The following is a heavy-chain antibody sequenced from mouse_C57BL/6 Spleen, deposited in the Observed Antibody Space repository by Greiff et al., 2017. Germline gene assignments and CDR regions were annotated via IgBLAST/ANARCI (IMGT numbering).Heavy chain of an antibody. V-gene: IGHV1-64*01. J-gene: IGHJ4*01. CDR2: IHPNSGST. Sequence: QVQLQQPGAELVKPGASVKLSCKASGYTFTSYWMHWVKQRPGQGLEWIGMIHPNSGSTNYNEKFKSKATLTVDKSSSTAYMQLSSLTSEDSAVYYCAREYYGSKGYYAMDYWGQGTSVTVSS. CDR1: GYTFTSYW. CDR3: AREYYGSKGYYAMDY. D-gene: IGHD1-1*01.